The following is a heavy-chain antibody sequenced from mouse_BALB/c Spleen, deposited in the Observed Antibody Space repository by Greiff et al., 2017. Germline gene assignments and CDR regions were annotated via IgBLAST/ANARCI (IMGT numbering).Heavy chain of an antibody. Sequence: VKLQQPGAELVMPGASVKMSCKASGYTFTDYWMHWVKQRPGQGLEWIGAIDTSDSYTSYNQKFKGKATLTVDESSSTAYMQLSSLTSEDSAVYYCARPYGSSLAWFAYWGQGTLVTVSA. V-gene: IGHV1-69*01. D-gene: IGHD1-1*01. CDR3: ARPYGSSLAWFAY. CDR1: GYTFTDYW. J-gene: IGHJ3*01. CDR2: IDTSDSYT.